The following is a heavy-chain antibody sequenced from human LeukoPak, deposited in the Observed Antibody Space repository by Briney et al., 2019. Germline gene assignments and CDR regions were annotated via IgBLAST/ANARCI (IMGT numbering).Heavy chain of an antibody. D-gene: IGHD6-6*01. V-gene: IGHV1-46*01. Sequence: ASVKVSCKASGGTFSSYAISWVRQAPGQGLEWMGIINPSGGSTSYAQKFQGRVTMTRDTSTSTVYMELSSLRSEDTAVYYCASLVNPDTSCYRYTEYSSSSCDAFDIWGQGTMVTVSS. J-gene: IGHJ3*02. CDR2: INPSGGST. CDR3: ASLVNPDTSCYRYTEYSSSSCDAFDI. CDR1: GGTFSSYA.